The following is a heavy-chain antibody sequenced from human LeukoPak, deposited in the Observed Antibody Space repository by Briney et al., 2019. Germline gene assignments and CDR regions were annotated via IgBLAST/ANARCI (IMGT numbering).Heavy chain of an antibody. CDR3: ATHHSTKGFDY. J-gene: IGHJ4*02. V-gene: IGHV3-33*01. CDR2: IWYDGSNK. Sequence: GGSLRLSCAASGFTFRSYGRHWVRQAPGKGLDWVAIIWYDGSNKYYADSVKGRFIISKDNSKNTLYLQMNSLRAEDTAVYYCATHHSTKGFDYWGQGTLVTVSS. CDR1: GFTFRSYG. D-gene: IGHD2-15*01.